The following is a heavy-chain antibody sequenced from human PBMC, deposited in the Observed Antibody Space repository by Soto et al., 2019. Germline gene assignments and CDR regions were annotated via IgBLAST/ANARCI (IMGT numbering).Heavy chain of an antibody. V-gene: IGHV3-20*04. CDR2: INWNGGST. D-gene: IGHD3-16*02. CDR3: ALGGLGELSPDGMDV. Sequence: GGSLRLSCAASGFTFDDYGMSWVRQAPGKGLEWVSGINWNGGSTGYADSVKGRFTISRDNAKNSLYLQMNSLRAEDTALYYCALGGLGELSPDGMDVWGQGTTVTVSS. CDR1: GFTFDDYG. J-gene: IGHJ6*02.